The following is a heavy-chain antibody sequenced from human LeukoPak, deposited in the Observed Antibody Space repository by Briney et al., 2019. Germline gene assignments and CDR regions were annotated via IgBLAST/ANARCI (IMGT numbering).Heavy chain of an antibody. V-gene: IGHV3-74*01. D-gene: IGHD5-18*01. CDR1: GFTFSSYW. Sequence: GGSLRLSCAASGFTFSSYWMHWVRQAPGKGLVWVSRIKSDGSTTTYADSVKGRFTISRDNAKNTLYLQMNSLRAEDTAVYYCARVVDTHFDYWGQGTLLTVSS. J-gene: IGHJ4*02. CDR2: IKSDGSTT. CDR3: ARVVDTHFDY.